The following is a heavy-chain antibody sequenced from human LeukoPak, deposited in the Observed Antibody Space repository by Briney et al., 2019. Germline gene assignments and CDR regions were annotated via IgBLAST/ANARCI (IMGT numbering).Heavy chain of an antibody. Sequence: ASVKVSCKSSGYTFTSYYMHWVRQAPGQGLEWMGWINPNSGGTNYAQKFQGRVTMTRDTSISTAYMELSRLRSDDTAVYYCARVTIAVAARGAFDIWGQGTMVTVSS. D-gene: IGHD6-19*01. CDR3: ARVTIAVAARGAFDI. CDR1: GYTFTSYY. J-gene: IGHJ3*02. V-gene: IGHV1-2*02. CDR2: INPNSGGT.